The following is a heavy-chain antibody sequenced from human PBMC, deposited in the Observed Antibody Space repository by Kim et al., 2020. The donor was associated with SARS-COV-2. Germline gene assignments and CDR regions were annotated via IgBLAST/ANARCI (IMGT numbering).Heavy chain of an antibody. J-gene: IGHJ3*02. CDR3: ARHGGNYDILTGPLDAFDI. CDR2: IDYSGST. V-gene: IGHV4-59*08. Sequence: SETLSLTCTVSGGSISSYYWSWIRQPPGKGLAWIGYIDYSGSTNYNPSLKSRVTISVDTSKNQFSLKLSSGTAADTAVYYCARHGGNYDILTGPLDAFDIWGQGTMVTVSS. CDR1: GGSISSYY. D-gene: IGHD3-9*01.